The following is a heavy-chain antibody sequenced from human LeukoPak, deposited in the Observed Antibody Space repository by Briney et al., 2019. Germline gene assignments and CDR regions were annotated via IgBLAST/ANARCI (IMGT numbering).Heavy chain of an antibody. Sequence: PSETLSLTCSVSGASINSYYWTWIRQPPGKGLEWVGSIYYSRSTNYNPSLRSRAAISIDTSKNQFSLKLNSVTAADTAVYYCARDDAWYSYWGQGTLVTVSS. CDR3: ARDDAWYSY. V-gene: IGHV4-59*01. CDR2: IYYSRST. D-gene: IGHD6-13*01. CDR1: GASINSYY. J-gene: IGHJ4*02.